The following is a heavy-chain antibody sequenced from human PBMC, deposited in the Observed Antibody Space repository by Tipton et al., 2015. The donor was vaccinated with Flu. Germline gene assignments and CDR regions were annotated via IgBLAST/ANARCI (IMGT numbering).Heavy chain of an antibody. Sequence: TLSLTCTVSGGSINNYYWSWIRQLPGKGLEWVGSIYYSGSTYYTPSLKSRVTISVDTSKNQFSLQLSSVTAADTAVYYCARGDSSGLLDYWGQGSLVTVSS. CDR2: IYYSGST. V-gene: IGHV4-31*03. D-gene: IGHD3-22*01. CDR3: ARGDSSGLLDY. J-gene: IGHJ4*02. CDR1: GGSINNYY.